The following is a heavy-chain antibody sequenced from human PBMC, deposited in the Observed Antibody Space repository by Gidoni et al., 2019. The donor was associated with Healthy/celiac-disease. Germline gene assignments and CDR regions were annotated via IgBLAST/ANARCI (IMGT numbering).Heavy chain of an antibody. D-gene: IGHD3-9*01. CDR1: GASLSRSSYY. V-gene: IGHV4-39*01. J-gene: IGHJ4*02. CDR3: ARQFPYYDILTLPTKESPFDY. CDR2: IYYSGST. Sequence: QLQLQESGPGLVKPSETLSLTCPVSGASLSRSSYYLGRIRQPPGKGLEWIGSIYYSGSTYYNPSLKSRVTISVDTSKNQFSLKLSSVTAADTAVYYCARQFPYYDILTLPTKESPFDYWGQGTLVTVSS.